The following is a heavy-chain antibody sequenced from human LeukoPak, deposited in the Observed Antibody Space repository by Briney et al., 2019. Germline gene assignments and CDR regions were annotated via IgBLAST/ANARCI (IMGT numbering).Heavy chain of an antibody. J-gene: IGHJ4*02. Sequence: GASVKISCKASGYTFTSSGISWVRQAPGQGLEWMGWISAYNGNTNYAQKLQGRVTMTTDTSTSTAYMELRSLRSDDTAVYYCARDRGIAARPGLDYWGQGTLVTVSS. D-gene: IGHD6-6*01. CDR2: ISAYNGNT. CDR3: ARDRGIAARPGLDY. CDR1: GYTFTSSG. V-gene: IGHV1-18*01.